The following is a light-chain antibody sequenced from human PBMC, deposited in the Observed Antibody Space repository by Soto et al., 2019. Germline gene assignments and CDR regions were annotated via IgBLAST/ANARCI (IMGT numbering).Light chain of an antibody. V-gene: IGKV2-28*01. Sequence: DLVMTQSPLSLPVTPGEPASISYRSSQSLLHSNGYNYLDWYLQKPGQSPQLLIYLGSNRASGVPDRFSGSGSGTDFTLKISRVEAEDVGVYYCMQPLQSWTFGQGTKVEIK. J-gene: IGKJ1*01. CDR3: MQPLQSWT. CDR2: LGS. CDR1: QSLLHSNGYNY.